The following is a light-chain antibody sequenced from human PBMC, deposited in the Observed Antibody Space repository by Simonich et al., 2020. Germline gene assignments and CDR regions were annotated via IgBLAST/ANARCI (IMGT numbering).Light chain of an antibody. CDR3: CSYAGSYVV. V-gene: IGLV2-14*01. CDR1: SSDVGGYNY. CDR2: DVS. J-gene: IGLJ2*01. Sequence: QSALTQPASVSGSPGQSLTISCTGTSSDVGGYNYGSWYQQHPGKAPKLMIYDVSKRPSGVANRFSGSKSGNTASLTISGLQAEDEADYYCCSYAGSYVVFGGGTKLTVL.